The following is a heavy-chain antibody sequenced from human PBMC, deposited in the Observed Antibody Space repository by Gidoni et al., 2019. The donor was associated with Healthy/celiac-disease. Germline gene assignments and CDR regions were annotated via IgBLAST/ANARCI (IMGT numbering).Heavy chain of an antibody. CDR1: GYTFTSYS. Sequence: QVQLVQSGAEVKKPGASGQGSCKASGYTFTSYSMHWVRQAPGQGLVWMGIINPSGGSTSNAQKFQGRFTMTRDTSTSRVYMELSSLRSEDTAVYDCARGVSKSSFFDYWGHGTLVTVSS. CDR3: ARGVSKSSFFDY. CDR2: INPSGGST. V-gene: IGHV1-46*03. J-gene: IGHJ4*01. D-gene: IGHD6-6*01.